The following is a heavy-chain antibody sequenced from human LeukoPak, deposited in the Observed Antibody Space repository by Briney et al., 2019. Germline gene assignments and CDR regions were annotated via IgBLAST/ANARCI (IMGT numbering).Heavy chain of an antibody. CDR1: GGSISSSNW. J-gene: IGHJ3*02. CDR2: IYHSGST. Sequence: SETLSLTCAVSGGSISSSNWWSWVRQPPGKGLEWIGEIYHSGSTNYNPSLKSRVTISVDKSKNQFSLKLSSVTAADTAVYYCARDRGYGGSVDAFDIWGQGTMVTVSS. V-gene: IGHV4-4*02. CDR3: ARDRGYGGSVDAFDI. D-gene: IGHD4-23*01.